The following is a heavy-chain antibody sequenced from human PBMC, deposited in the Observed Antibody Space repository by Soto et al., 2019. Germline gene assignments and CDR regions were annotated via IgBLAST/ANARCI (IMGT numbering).Heavy chain of an antibody. CDR1: GFTFSTYW. D-gene: IGHD1-26*01. CDR2: IKGDESST. J-gene: IGHJ4*02. Sequence: GSLRLSCAASGFTFSTYWMYWVRQAPGKGLVWVSRIKGDESSTSYADSVKGRFTISRDNAKNTLYLQMNSLRVDDTAVYYCARGGPRGSADYWGQGSLVTVSS. CDR3: ARGGPRGSADY. V-gene: IGHV3-74*01.